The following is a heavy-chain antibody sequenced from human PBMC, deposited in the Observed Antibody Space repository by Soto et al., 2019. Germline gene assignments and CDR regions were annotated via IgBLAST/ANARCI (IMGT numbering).Heavy chain of an antibody. V-gene: IGHV4-39*01. D-gene: IGHD5-12*01. CDR1: GGSINSGPYS. J-gene: IGHJ6*02. Sequence: QLQLQESGPGLVKPSETLSLTCTVSGGSINSGPYSWGWIRQPPGKGLEWIGTFYQSGSTHLNPSLESRATISVDASKNRYSLEVRSVTAADTAVYYCARLRDYCTFSGCNGDCAMDVWGRGTTVTVSS. CDR3: ARLRDYCTFSGCNGDCAMDV. CDR2: FYQSGST.